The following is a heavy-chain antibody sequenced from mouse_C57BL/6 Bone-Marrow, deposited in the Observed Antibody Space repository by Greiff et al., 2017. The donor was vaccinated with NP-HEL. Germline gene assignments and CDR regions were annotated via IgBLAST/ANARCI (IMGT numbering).Heavy chain of an antibody. CDR2: INPSSGYT. CDR3: ARGCRPHYYGSSYWYLDV. CDR1: GYTFTSYW. J-gene: IGHJ1*03. Sequence: VQLQESGAELAKPGASVKLSCKASGYTFTSYWMHLVKQRPGQGLEWIGYINPSSGYTKYNQKFKDKATLTADKSSSTAYMQLSSLTYEDSAVYYCARGCRPHYYGSSYWYLDVWGTGTTVTVSS. D-gene: IGHD1-1*01. V-gene: IGHV1-7*01.